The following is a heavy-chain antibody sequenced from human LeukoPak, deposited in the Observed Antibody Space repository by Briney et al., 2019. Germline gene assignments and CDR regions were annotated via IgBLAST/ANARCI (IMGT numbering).Heavy chain of an antibody. J-gene: IGHJ4*02. CDR1: GYTFTSYA. Sequence: ASVKVSCKASGYTFTSYAMNWVRQAPGQGLEWMGIINPSGGSTSYAQKFQGRVTMTRDTSTSTVYMELSSLRSEDTAVYYCAVGFRNSPFDYWGQGTLVTVSS. CDR2: INPSGGST. D-gene: IGHD1-14*01. V-gene: IGHV1-46*01. CDR3: AVGFRNSPFDY.